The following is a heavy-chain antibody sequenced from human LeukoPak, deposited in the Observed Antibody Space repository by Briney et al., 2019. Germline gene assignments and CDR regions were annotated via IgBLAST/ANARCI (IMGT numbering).Heavy chain of an antibody. V-gene: IGHV3-11*01. CDR1: GFTFSDYY. CDR2: ISSSGSTI. D-gene: IGHD3-10*01. J-gene: IGHJ4*02. CDR3: ARWARTYYYGSGSLPVDY. Sequence: PGGSLRLSCAASGFTFSDYYMSWIRQAPGKGLEWVSYISSSGSTIYYADSVKGRFTISRDNAKNSLYLQMNSLRAEDTAAYYCARWARTYYYGSGSLPVDYWGQGTLVTVSS.